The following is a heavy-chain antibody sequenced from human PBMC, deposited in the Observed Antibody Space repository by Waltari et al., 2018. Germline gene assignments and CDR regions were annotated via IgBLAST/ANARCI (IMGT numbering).Heavy chain of an antibody. V-gene: IGHV3-48*03. CDR2: ICSSGSTI. Sequence: EVQLVESGGGLVQPGGSLRLSCAASGFTFSSYEMNWVRQAPGKGLEWVSYICSSGSTIYYADSVKGRFTNSRDNAKNSLYLQMNSLRAEDTAVYYCARDPHPKRGYSPGDLWGQGTLVTVSS. J-gene: IGHJ4*02. CDR1: GFTFSSYE. CDR3: ARDPHPKRGYSPGDL. D-gene: IGHD5-18*01.